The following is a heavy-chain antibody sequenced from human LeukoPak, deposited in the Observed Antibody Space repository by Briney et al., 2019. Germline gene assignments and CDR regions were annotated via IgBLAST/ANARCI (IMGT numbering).Heavy chain of an antibody. V-gene: IGHV3-30*03. D-gene: IGHD3-9*01. CDR3: VFDWLLKWDV. CDR2: ISYDGSNK. CDR1: GFTFSNAW. Sequence: GGSLRLSCAASGFTFSNAWMSWVRQAPGKGLEWVAVISYDGSNKYYADSVKGRFTISRDNSKNTLYLQMNSLRAEDTAVYYSVFDWLLKWDVWGQGTTVTVPS. J-gene: IGHJ6*02.